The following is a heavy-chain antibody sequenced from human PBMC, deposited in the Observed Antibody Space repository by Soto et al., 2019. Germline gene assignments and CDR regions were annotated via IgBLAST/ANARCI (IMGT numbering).Heavy chain of an antibody. V-gene: IGHV3-30*18. CDR1: GFTFSSYG. CDR2: ISYDGSNK. J-gene: IGHJ4*02. CDR3: ANAQGPYYFDY. Sequence: QVQLVESGGGVVQPGRSLRLSCAASGFTFSSYGMHWVRQAPGKGLEWVAVISYDGSNKYYADSVKGRFTISRDNSKNTLYLQMNSLRAEDTAVYYCANAQGPYYFDYWGQGTLVTVSS.